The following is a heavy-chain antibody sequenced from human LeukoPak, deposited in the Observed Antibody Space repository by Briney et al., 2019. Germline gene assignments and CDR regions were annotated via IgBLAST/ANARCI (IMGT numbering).Heavy chain of an antibody. V-gene: IGHV1-69*13. D-gene: IGHD5-18*01. CDR3: ARDLVDTAIPYYYYGMDV. CDR2: IIPIFGTA. J-gene: IGHJ6*02. CDR1: GGTFSSYA. Sequence: ASVEVSCKASGGTFSSYAISWVRQAPGQGLEWMGGIIPIFGTANYAQKFQGRVTITADESTSTAYMELSSLRSEDTAVYYCARDLVDTAIPYYYYGMDVWGQGTTVTVSS.